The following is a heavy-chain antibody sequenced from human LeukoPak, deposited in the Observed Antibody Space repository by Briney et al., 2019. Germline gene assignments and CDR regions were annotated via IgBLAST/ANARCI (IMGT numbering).Heavy chain of an antibody. CDR3: ARDLDGGDIVVVVAAYLVY. D-gene: IGHD2-15*01. CDR1: GYTFTSYY. V-gene: IGHV1-46*01. Sequence: ASVKVSCKASGYTFTSYYMHWVRQAPGQGLEWMGIINPSGGSTSYAQKFQGRVTMTRDTSTSTVYVELSSLRSEDTAVYYCARDLDGGDIVVVVAAYLVYWGQGTLVTVSS. J-gene: IGHJ4*02. CDR2: INPSGGST.